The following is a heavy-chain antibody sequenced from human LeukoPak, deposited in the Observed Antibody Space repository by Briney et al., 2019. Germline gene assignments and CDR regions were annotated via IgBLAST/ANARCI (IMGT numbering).Heavy chain of an antibody. D-gene: IGHD5-18*01. CDR2: ISNIGKTI. V-gene: IGHV3-48*04. Sequence: SGGSLRLSCAASGFTFSSYSMNWVRQAPGKGLEWVSYISNIGKTIYYADSVKGRFTISRDNAKNSLYLQMNSLRAEDTAVFYCARSLSRYSYGPFDYWGQGTLVTVSS. CDR1: GFTFSSYS. CDR3: ARSLSRYSYGPFDY. J-gene: IGHJ4*02.